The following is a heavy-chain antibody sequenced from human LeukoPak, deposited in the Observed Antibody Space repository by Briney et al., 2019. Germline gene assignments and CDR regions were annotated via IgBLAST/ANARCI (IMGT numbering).Heavy chain of an antibody. V-gene: IGHV1-2*02. D-gene: IGHD3-10*01. Sequence: GASVKVSCKASGYTFTGYYMHWVRQAPGQGLEWMGWINPNSGGTNYAQKFQGRVTMTRDTSISTAYMELSRLRSDDMAVYYCARAMVRGAAFSPAYWGQGTLVTVSS. J-gene: IGHJ4*02. CDR2: INPNSGGT. CDR3: ARAMVRGAAFSPAY. CDR1: GYTFTGYY.